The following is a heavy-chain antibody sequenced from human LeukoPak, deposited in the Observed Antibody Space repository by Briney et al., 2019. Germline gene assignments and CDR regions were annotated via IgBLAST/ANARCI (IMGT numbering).Heavy chain of an antibody. Sequence: GGSLRLSCAASGFIVSSNCMTWVRQAPGQGLELVSVVYSGGSTYYADSVKGRFTISRDNSKNTLYLQMNSLRAEDTAVYYCARLRGGTYFDYRGQGTLVTVSS. D-gene: IGHD1-26*01. CDR1: GFIVSSNC. CDR2: VYSGGST. J-gene: IGHJ4*02. CDR3: ARLRGGTYFDY. V-gene: IGHV3-66*01.